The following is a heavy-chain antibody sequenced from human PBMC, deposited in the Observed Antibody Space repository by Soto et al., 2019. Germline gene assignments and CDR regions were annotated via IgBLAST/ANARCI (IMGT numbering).Heavy chain of an antibody. CDR3: ARGLVRAFFDH. V-gene: IGHV3-66*01. Sequence: EVHLVESGGDLVQPGGSLRLSCEVSGFTVSDYYMSWVRQAPGKGLEWVSIIYSGGATYYADSVKRRFTISRDTSKNTVLLQMNSLRDEDTAVYYCARGLVRAFFDHWGPGTLVTVSS. CDR1: GFTVSDYY. D-gene: IGHD3-10*01. J-gene: IGHJ4*02. CDR2: IYSGGAT.